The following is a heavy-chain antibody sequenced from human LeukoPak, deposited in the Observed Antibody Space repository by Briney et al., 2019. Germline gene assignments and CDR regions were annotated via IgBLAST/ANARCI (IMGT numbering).Heavy chain of an antibody. V-gene: IGHV1-8*01. D-gene: IGHD2-2*01. CDR3: ARGRRDIVVGPAVGYYYCMDV. CDR2: MNPNSGNT. Sequence: ASVKVSCKASRYTFTSYDINWVRQAAGQEREWMGWMNPNSGNTGYAQKLQGRVTMTRNSSICTAYMELSRLRSEDKAMYYGARGRRDIVVGPAVGYYYCMDVWGKGTTVTVSS. CDR1: RYTFTSYD. J-gene: IGHJ6*03.